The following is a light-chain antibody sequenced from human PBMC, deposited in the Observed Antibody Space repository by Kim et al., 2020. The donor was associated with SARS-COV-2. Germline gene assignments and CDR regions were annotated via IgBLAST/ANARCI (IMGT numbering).Light chain of an antibody. CDR2: GAS. CDR3: QQTYSSPLT. J-gene: IGKJ4*01. CDR1: QTISFY. V-gene: IGKV1-39*01. Sequence: SASVGDRVSITCRASQTISFYLNWYQQKPGKAPKLLIYGASRLQSGVPSRFSGSGSGTDFTLTITSLQPEDCATYYCQQTYSSPLTFGGGTQVEI.